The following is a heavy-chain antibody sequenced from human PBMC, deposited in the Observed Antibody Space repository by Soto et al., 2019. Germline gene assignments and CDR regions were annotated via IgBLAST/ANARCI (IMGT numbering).Heavy chain of an antibody. CDR3: AKNHGYSSSCHNY. J-gene: IGHJ4*01. Sequence: GGSLRLSCAASGFTFSNYAMSWVRQAPGKGLEWVSAISGSGGSTYYADSVKGRFTISRDNSKNTLYLQMNSLRAEDTTVYYCAKNHGYSSSCHNYWGHGTLVTVSS. CDR1: GFTFSNYA. V-gene: IGHV3-23*01. CDR2: ISGSGGST. D-gene: IGHD6-13*01.